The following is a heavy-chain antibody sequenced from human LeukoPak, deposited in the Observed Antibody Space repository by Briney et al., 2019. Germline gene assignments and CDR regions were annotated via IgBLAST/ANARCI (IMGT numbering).Heavy chain of an antibody. D-gene: IGHD6-13*01. Sequence: SQTLSLTCAISGDSVSSNSAAWNWIRQSPSRGLEWLGRTYYRSKWYNDYAVSVKGRITINPDTSENQFSLQLNSVTPEDTAVYYCARDHIAAARWYFDLWGRGTLVTVSS. CDR2: TYYRSKWYN. CDR1: GDSVSSNSAA. J-gene: IGHJ2*01. V-gene: IGHV6-1*01. CDR3: ARDHIAAARWYFDL.